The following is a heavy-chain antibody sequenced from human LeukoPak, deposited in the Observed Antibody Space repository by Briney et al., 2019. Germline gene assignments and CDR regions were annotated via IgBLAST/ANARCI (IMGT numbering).Heavy chain of an antibody. D-gene: IGHD3-9*01. J-gene: IGHJ5*02. Sequence: GASVKVSCKASGYTFTSYGISWVRQAPGQGLEWMGWISAYNGNTNYAQKLQGRVTMTTDTSTSTAYMELRSLRSDDTAVYYCARYNDISTHPHLDPWGQGTLVTVSS. CDR2: ISAYNGNT. V-gene: IGHV1-18*01. CDR3: ARYNDISTHPHLDP. CDR1: GYTFTSYG.